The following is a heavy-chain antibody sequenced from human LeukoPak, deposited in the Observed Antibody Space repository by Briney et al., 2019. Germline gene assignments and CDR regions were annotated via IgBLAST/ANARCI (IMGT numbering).Heavy chain of an antibody. J-gene: IGHJ5*01. CDR3: ARDPPGLLWFGS. D-gene: IGHD3-10*01. V-gene: IGHV3-66*01. Sequence: GGSLRLSCAATGLSVSSNFMSWVRQAPGKGLEWVSVIYGGGSTYYADSVKGRFTISRDNSKNTLYLQMYSLRAEDTAVYFCARDPPGLLWFGSWGQGTLVTVSS. CDR2: IYGGGST. CDR1: GLSVSSNF.